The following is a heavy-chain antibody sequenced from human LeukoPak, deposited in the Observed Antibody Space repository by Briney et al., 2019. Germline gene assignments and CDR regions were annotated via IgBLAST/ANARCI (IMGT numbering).Heavy chain of an antibody. CDR3: AGSPITNHFDY. CDR1: GFTFRSPW. CDR2: INEDGSQK. J-gene: IGHJ4*02. V-gene: IGHV3-7*01. D-gene: IGHD3-3*01. Sequence: GGSLRLSCVESGFTFRSPWMAWLRQAPEKGLEWVANINEDGSQKYYLGSVTGRFTISRDNAKNSLYLQMNSLRDEDTAVYYCAGSPITNHFDYWGQGTLVTVSS.